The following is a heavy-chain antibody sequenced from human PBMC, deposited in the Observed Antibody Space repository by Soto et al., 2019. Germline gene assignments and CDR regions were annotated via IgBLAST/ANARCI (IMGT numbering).Heavy chain of an antibody. CDR2: IWYDGSNK. CDR1: GFTFSSYG. Sequence: GGSLRLSCAASGFTFSSYGMHWVRQAPGKGLEWVAVIWYDGSNKYYADSVKGRFTISRDNSKNTLYLQMNSLRAEDTAVYYCARGGVFGVVGYVDYYYGMDVWGQGTTVTVSS. J-gene: IGHJ6*02. CDR3: ARGGVFGVVGYVDYYYGMDV. D-gene: IGHD3-3*01. V-gene: IGHV3-33*01.